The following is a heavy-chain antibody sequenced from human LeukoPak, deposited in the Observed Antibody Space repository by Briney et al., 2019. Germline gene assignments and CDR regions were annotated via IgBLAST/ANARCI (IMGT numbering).Heavy chain of an antibody. CDR2: IIPIFDSP. CDR1: GDTFVGYG. V-gene: IGHV1-69*13. CDR3: ARWGHSTLDYYFDY. Sequence: GASVKVSCKAPGDTFVGYGISWVRLAPAQGLEWMGGIIPIFDSPNYAQQFLGRLSITADESTGTAYMELSSLKSDDTAMYYCARWGHSTLDYYFDYWGQGTLVTVSS. D-gene: IGHD3/OR15-3a*01. J-gene: IGHJ4*02.